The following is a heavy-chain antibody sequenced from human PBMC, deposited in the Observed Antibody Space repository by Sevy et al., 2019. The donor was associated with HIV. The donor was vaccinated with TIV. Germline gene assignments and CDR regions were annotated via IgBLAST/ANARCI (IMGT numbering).Heavy chain of an antibody. CDR1: GYSFTDYY. Sequence: ASVKVSCKASGYSFTDYYVHWVRQAPGQGLEWMGWINPNTGGTSYAQKFQGRVTLTRDTSITAVYMEMSSQTSDDTGVYDCARQSSLDYWGQGTLVTVSS. V-gene: IGHV1-2*02. CDR2: INPNTGGT. CDR3: ARQSSLDY. J-gene: IGHJ4*02.